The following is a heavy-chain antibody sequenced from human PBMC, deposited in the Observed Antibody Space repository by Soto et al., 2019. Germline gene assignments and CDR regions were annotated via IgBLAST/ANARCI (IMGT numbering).Heavy chain of an antibody. V-gene: IGHV1-2*02. CDR2: INPKNGVT. CDR3: AKEGVIAPPPPYNWFDP. Sequence: ASVKVSCKASGYSFTGYYLHWLRQAPGQGLEWMGWINPKNGVTKYVQKFQGRLTMTRDTSTSTAYMELSRLQSDDTAVYYCAKEGVIAPPPPYNWFDPWGQGVLVTVSS. J-gene: IGHJ5*02. CDR1: GYSFTGYY. D-gene: IGHD2-21*01.